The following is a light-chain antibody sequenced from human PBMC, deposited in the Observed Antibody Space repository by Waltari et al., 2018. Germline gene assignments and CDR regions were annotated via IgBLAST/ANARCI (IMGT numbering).Light chain of an antibody. V-gene: IGKV1-16*01. CDR2: AAS. CDR1: QDISKY. CDR3: QHYNGDPLT. Sequence: DIQMTQSPSSLSASVGDRVTITCRASQDISKYLVWFQQKPGKAPKSPIYAASSLQSGVPSRFSGSGSGTDFTLTISSLQPEDFATYYCQHYNGDPLTFGQGTKLEIK. J-gene: IGKJ2*01.